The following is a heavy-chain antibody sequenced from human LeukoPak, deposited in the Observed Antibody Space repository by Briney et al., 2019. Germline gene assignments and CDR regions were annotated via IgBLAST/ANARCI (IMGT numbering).Heavy chain of an antibody. D-gene: IGHD4-17*01. V-gene: IGHV3-7*01. CDR3: ASPNHDYGDYLRLDI. CDR1: GFTFSTYW. Sequence: GGSLRLSCAASGFTFSTYWMSWVRQAPGKGLEWVANIKQDGSEKYYVDSVKGRFTISRDNAKNSLYLQMNSLRAEDTVVYYCASPNHDYGDYLRLDIWGQGTMVTVSS. J-gene: IGHJ3*02. CDR2: IKQDGSEK.